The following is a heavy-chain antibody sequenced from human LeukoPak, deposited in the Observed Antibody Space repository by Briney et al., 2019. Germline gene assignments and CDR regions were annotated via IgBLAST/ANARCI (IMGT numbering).Heavy chain of an antibody. V-gene: IGHV1-18*01. CDR1: GYTFTSYG. Sequence: ASVKVSCKASGYTFTSYGISWVRQAPGQGLEWMGWISAYNGSTNYAQKLQGRVTMTRDTSTSTVYMELSSLRSEDTAVYYCARDGSSWYVDSPFDYWGQGTLVTVSS. CDR3: ARDGSSWYVDSPFDY. D-gene: IGHD6-13*01. J-gene: IGHJ4*02. CDR2: ISAYNGST.